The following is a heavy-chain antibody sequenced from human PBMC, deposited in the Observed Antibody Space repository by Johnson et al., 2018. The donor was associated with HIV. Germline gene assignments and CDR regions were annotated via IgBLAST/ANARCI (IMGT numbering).Heavy chain of an antibody. CDR3: ARDWDYAHAFDI. J-gene: IGHJ3*02. Sequence: QVQLVESGGGVVQPGRSLRLSCAASGFTFSSYGMHWVRQAPGKGLEWVSGINWNGGGTGYADSVKGRFTISRDNSKNTLYLQMNSLRTDDTAVYYCARDWDYAHAFDIWGQGTMVTVSS. CDR2: INWNGGGT. CDR1: GFTFSSYG. V-gene: IGHV3-NL1*01. D-gene: IGHD4-17*01.